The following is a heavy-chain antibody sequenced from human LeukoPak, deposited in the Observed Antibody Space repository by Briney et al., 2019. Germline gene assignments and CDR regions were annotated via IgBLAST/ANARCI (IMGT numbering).Heavy chain of an antibody. Sequence: GGSLRLSCAASGFTFSSYWMHWVRQAPGKGLVWVSRINSDGSSTSYADSVKGRFTISRDNAKNTLYLQMNSLRAEDTAVYYCARVGELAVAADAFDIWGQGTMVTVSS. CDR3: ARVGELAVAADAFDI. CDR2: INSDGSST. D-gene: IGHD6-19*01. V-gene: IGHV3-74*01. CDR1: GFTFSSYW. J-gene: IGHJ3*02.